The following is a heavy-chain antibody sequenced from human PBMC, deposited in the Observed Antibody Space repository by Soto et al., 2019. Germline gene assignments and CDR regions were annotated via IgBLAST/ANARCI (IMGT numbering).Heavy chain of an antibody. Sequence: QVQLQESGPGLVKPSETLSLTCTVSGGSISSYFWSWIRQPAGKGVEWIGRIYASGSTNYNPSLKSRVTMSVDTSKNQFSLKLSSVTAADTAVYYCARCPSGYSSSWYYFDYWGQGALVTVSS. J-gene: IGHJ4*02. CDR2: IYASGST. D-gene: IGHD6-13*01. V-gene: IGHV4-4*07. CDR3: ARCPSGYSSSWYYFDY. CDR1: GGSISSYF.